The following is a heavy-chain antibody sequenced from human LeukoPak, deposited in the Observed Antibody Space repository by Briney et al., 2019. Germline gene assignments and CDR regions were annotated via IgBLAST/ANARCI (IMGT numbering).Heavy chain of an antibody. V-gene: IGHV4-59*01. CDR2: IYYSGST. CDR3: ARVGYDSSGYYNEGDAFDI. CDR1: GGSISSYY. Sequence: PSETLSLTGTVSGGSISSYYWSWIRQPPGKGLEWIGYIYYSGSTNYNPSLKSRVTISVDTSKNQFSLKLSSVTAADTAVYYCARVGYDSSGYYNEGDAFDIWGQGTMVTVSS. D-gene: IGHD3-22*01. J-gene: IGHJ3*02.